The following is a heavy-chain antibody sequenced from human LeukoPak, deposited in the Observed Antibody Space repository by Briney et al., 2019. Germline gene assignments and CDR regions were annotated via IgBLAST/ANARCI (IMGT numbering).Heavy chain of an antibody. CDR1: GFTFSSYY. V-gene: IGHV3-21*01. CDR3: ASQTGVIDY. CDR2: ISSRSSYI. Sequence: GGSLRLSCAASGFTFSSYYMNWVRQAPGKGLEWVSSISSRSSYIYYADSVKGRFTISRDNAKNSLYLQMNSLRAEDTAVYYCASQTGVIDYWGQGTLVTVSS. J-gene: IGHJ4*02. D-gene: IGHD1-1*01.